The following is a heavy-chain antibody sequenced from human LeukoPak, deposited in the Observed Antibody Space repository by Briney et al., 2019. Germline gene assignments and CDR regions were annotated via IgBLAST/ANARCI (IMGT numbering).Heavy chain of an antibody. CDR1: RFTFSDYY. V-gene: IGHV3-11*04. Sequence: PGGSLRLSCAASRFTFSDYYMSWIRQAPRKGLEWISHISDTGSSTYYADSVKGRFTISRDNMKNSLYLQMNSLRAEDTAVYYCARDSRSGGFDYWGQGTLVTVSS. J-gene: IGHJ4*02. CDR2: ISDTGSST. CDR3: ARDSRSGGFDY. D-gene: IGHD6-6*01.